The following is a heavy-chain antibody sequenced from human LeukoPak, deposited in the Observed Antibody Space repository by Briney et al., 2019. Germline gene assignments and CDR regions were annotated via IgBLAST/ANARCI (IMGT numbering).Heavy chain of an antibody. J-gene: IGHJ6*02. Sequence: GGSLRLSCAASGFTFSSYGMHWVRQAPGKGLEWVAVISYDGSNKYSAESVKGRFTISRDNSKNTLYLQMNSLRAEDTAVYYCAKDGFCSGGSCYYYYYGMDVWGQGTTVTVSS. CDR2: ISYDGSNK. CDR1: GFTFSSYG. V-gene: IGHV3-30*18. CDR3: AKDGFCSGGSCYYYYYGMDV. D-gene: IGHD2-15*01.